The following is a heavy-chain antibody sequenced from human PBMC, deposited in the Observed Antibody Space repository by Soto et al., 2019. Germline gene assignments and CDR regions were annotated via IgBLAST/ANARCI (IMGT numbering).Heavy chain of an antibody. Sequence: GALRLSCTASGFIFSSYAMSWVRQAPGKGLEWVSAISASGDNAYYADSVKGRFTISRDRSKSLYLQMKGLRAEDTAIYYCAKFFVAGTRGYFDSWGQGTLVTVSS. CDR3: AKFFVAGTRGYFDS. V-gene: IGHV3-23*01. J-gene: IGHJ4*02. CDR2: ISASGDNA. CDR1: GFIFSSYA. D-gene: IGHD6-19*01.